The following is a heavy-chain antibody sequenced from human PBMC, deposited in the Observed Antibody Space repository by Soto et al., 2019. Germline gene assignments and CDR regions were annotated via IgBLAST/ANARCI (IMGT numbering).Heavy chain of an antibody. D-gene: IGHD6-19*01. V-gene: IGHV1-18*04. Sequence: ASVKVSFKASGYTFTSYGITSVRQAPGQGLEWMGWINTYNGNTNYARKLQGRITMTKDTSTSKAYMELRSLRSDDTAVYYCARDDIAVADDYYYYGLEVWGQGTTVTVSS. CDR1: GYTFTSYG. CDR2: INTYNGNT. J-gene: IGHJ6*02. CDR3: ARDDIAVADDYYYYGLEV.